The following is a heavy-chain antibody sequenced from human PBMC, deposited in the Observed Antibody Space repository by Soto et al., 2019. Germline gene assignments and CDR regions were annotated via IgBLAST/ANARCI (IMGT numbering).Heavy chain of an antibody. Sequence: GGSLRLSCVGSGFTFSSYGMNWVRQAPGKGLEWLSFISSSTTTIYYADSVKGRFTISRDNAKSSLYLQMNSLRAEDTALYYCAKDWDYDSSGDFDYWGQGTLVTVSS. J-gene: IGHJ4*02. CDR3: AKDWDYDSSGDFDY. D-gene: IGHD3-22*01. CDR1: GFTFSSYG. V-gene: IGHV3-48*04. CDR2: ISSSTTTI.